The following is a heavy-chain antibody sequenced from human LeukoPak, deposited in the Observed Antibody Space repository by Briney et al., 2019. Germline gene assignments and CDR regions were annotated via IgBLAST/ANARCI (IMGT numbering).Heavy chain of an antibody. J-gene: IGHJ3*02. D-gene: IGHD3-10*01. CDR3: ARDRGRLGLLWYAFDI. V-gene: IGHV4-61*01. CDR2: IYYSGST. Sequence: PSETLSLTCTVSGYSISSGYYWSWIRQPPGKGLEWIGYIYYSGSTNYNPSLKSRVTISVDTSKNQFSLKLSSVTAADTAVYYCARDRGRLGLLWYAFDIWGQGTMVTVSS. CDR1: GYSISSGYY.